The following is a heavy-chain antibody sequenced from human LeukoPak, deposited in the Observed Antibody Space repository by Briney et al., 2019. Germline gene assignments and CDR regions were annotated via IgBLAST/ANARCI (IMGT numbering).Heavy chain of an antibody. J-gene: IGHJ4*02. CDR2: IYYSGST. V-gene: IGHV4-59*08. CDR1: GGSFSGYY. Sequence: SETLSLTCAVYGGSFSGYYWSWIRQSPGKGLEWIAYIYYSGSTNYNPSLKSRVTISVDTSKNQVSLKVTSVTAADTAVYYCARHQSSGTYPLDQWGQGTLVTVSS. D-gene: IGHD1-26*01. CDR3: ARHQSSGTYPLDQ.